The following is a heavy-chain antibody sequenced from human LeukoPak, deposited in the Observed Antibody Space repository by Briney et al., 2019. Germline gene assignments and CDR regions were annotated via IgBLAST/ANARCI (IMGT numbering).Heavy chain of an antibody. Sequence: GSLRLSCVASGFTFSRYWMHWVRQAPGKGLVWVSRINSEGSTTSYADSVKGRFTISRDNAKNTLYLQMNSLRAEDTAVYYCATYDSSVYYYVFDYWGQGTLVTVSS. J-gene: IGHJ4*02. V-gene: IGHV3-74*01. CDR1: GFTFSRYW. D-gene: IGHD3-22*01. CDR3: ATYDSSVYYYVFDY. CDR2: INSEGSTT.